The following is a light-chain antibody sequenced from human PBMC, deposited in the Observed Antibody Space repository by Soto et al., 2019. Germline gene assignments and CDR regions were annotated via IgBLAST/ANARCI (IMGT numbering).Light chain of an antibody. CDR1: QSVSSY. CDR3: QQRSIWPPSIT. V-gene: IGKV3-11*01. J-gene: IGKJ5*01. Sequence: EIVLTQSPATLSLSPGERATLSCSASQSVSSYLAWYQQKPGQAPRLLIYDASNRATGIPARFSGSGSGTDSTLTISSLEPEDFAVYYCQQRSIWPPSITFGQGTRLEIK. CDR2: DAS.